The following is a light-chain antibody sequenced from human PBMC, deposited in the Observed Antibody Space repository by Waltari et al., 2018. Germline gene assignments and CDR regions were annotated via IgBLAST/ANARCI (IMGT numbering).Light chain of an antibody. CDR3: HQYNNWPRT. CDR2: GAS. J-gene: IGKJ1*01. CDR1: QSVSSK. V-gene: IGKV3-15*01. Sequence: EIVMTQSPATLSGSPGESATLSSRASQSVSSKLAWYQQKPGQAPSLLIYGASTRATGIPARFSGSGSGTEFTLTISSLQSEDFAVYYCHQYNNWPRTFGQGTKVEIK.